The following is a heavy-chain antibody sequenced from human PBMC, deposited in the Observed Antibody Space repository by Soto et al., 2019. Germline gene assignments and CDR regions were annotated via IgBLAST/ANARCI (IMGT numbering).Heavy chain of an antibody. D-gene: IGHD3-22*01. CDR2: ISDDGSRK. Sequence: QVQLVESGGGVVQPGRSLRLSCAASGFIVSFYGMHWVRQAPGKGLEWVAVISDDGSRKYYADSVKGRFTISRDNSKNRVYLQMNSLRAEDTAVYYCAKLNTHYFDSSGPVPLYNIDYWGQGTLVTVSS. CDR1: GFIVSFYG. CDR3: AKLNTHYFDSSGPVPLYNIDY. V-gene: IGHV3-30*18. J-gene: IGHJ4*01.